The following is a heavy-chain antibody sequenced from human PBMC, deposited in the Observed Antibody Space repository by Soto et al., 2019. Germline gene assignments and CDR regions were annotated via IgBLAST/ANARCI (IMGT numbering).Heavy chain of an antibody. CDR1: GFTFSSYA. Sequence: QVQLVESGGGVVQPGRSLRLSCAASGFTFSSYAMHWVRQAPGKGLEWVAVISYDGSNKYYADSVKGRFTISRDNSKNTLYLQMNSLRAEDTAVYYCARGYYYGSGSYYSEFDYWGQGTLVTVSS. D-gene: IGHD3-10*01. V-gene: IGHV3-30-3*01. CDR3: ARGYYYGSGSYYSEFDY. CDR2: ISYDGSNK. J-gene: IGHJ4*02.